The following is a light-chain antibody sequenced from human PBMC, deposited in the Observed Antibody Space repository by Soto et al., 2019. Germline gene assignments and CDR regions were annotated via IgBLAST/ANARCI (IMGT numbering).Light chain of an antibody. CDR3: QQYSASPRT. CDR2: SAS. Sequence: PGAIATLSCRASRTVDGNYLAWYHQKPGQAPRLLIHSASTRAPGIPDRFSASGAGTDFTLTISRLEPEDSAVYYCQQYSASPRTFGPGTKVDIK. V-gene: IGKV3-20*01. J-gene: IGKJ3*01. CDR1: RTVDGNY.